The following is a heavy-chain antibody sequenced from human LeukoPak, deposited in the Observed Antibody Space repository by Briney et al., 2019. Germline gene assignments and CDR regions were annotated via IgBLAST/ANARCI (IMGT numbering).Heavy chain of an antibody. Sequence: GGSLRLSCAASGFTVSSNYMSWVRQAPGKGLEWVSVIYSGGSTYYADSVKGRFTISRDNSKNTLYLQMNSLRAEDTAVYYCAKVQAPITMIVVEYDAFDIWGQGTMVTVSS. CDR1: GFTVSSNY. D-gene: IGHD3-22*01. V-gene: IGHV3-66*01. CDR3: AKVQAPITMIVVEYDAFDI. J-gene: IGHJ3*02. CDR2: IYSGGST.